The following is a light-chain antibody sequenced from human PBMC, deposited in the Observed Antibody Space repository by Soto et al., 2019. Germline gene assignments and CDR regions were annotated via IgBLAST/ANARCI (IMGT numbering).Light chain of an antibody. V-gene: IGKV3-15*01. CDR1: QSVSNN. Sequence: EILLTQSPGTLSLSPGARATLSGRASQSVSNNYLAWYQQKPGQAPRLLIYGESTRATGIPARFSGSGSGTEFTLTISSLQSEDFAVYYCQQYNNWPQTFGQGTKV. J-gene: IGKJ1*01. CDR2: GES. CDR3: QQYNNWPQT.